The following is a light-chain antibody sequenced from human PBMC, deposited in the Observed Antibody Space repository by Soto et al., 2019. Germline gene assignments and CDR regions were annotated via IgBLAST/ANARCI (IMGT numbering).Light chain of an antibody. CDR3: SSYTSSSTLV. CDR2: EVT. Sequence: QSALTQPASVSGSPGQSITISCTGTSSDIGSYNLVSWYQQHPGKAPQLTIYEVTNRPSGVSNRFSGSKSGNTASLTISGLQAEDEADYYCSSYTSSSTLVFGGGTKLTVL. V-gene: IGLV2-23*02. CDR1: SSDIGSYNL. J-gene: IGLJ3*02.